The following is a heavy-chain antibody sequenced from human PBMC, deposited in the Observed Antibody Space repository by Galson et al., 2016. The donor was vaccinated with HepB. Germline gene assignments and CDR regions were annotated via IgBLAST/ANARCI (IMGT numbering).Heavy chain of an antibody. J-gene: IGHJ4*02. Sequence: ETLSLTCAVSGGSFSGYYWSWIRQSPGKGLEWIGEINHGVSTNYSPSLKSRVTISVDTSKNQLSLKLSSVTAADTALYYCANMAWVGPTEVWGQGTLVTVSS. CDR1: GGSFSGYY. V-gene: IGHV4-34*01. D-gene: IGHD1-26*01. CDR3: ANMAWVGPTEV. CDR2: INHGVST.